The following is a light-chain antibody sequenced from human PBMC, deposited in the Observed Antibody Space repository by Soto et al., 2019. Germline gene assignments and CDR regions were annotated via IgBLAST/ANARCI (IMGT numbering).Light chain of an antibody. CDR1: SGDVGGYSY. J-gene: IGLJ1*01. V-gene: IGLV2-14*01. CDR3: SSYTSISTYV. CDR2: EVS. Sequence: QSTLTQPASVSGSPGQSITISCTGTSGDVGGYSYVSWYQQHPGKAPKLMIYEVSNRPSGLSNRFSGSKSGNTASLTISGLQAEDEADYYCSSYTSISTYVFGTGTKVTVL.